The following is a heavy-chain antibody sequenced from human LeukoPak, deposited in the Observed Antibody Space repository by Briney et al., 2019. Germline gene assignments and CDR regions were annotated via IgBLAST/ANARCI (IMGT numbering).Heavy chain of an antibody. V-gene: IGHV3-7*01. CDR2: IKGDESAR. D-gene: IGHD1-26*01. CDR1: GFSFSTYW. J-gene: IGHJ4*02. CDR3: ARDVGGSLDY. Sequence: GGSPRLSCAATGFSFSTYWMAWVRQAPGKGLEWVANIKGDESARHQADSVKGRFTISRDNAQRSVYLQMSRLRGEDTGVYYCARDVGGSLDYWGQGTLVTVSS.